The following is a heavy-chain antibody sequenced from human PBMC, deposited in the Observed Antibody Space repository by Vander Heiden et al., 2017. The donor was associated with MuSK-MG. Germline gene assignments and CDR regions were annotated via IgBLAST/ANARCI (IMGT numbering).Heavy chain of an antibody. CDR2: ISGSGGST. D-gene: IGHD3-9*01. Sequence: EVQLVESGGGLVPPGGSLRLSCAASGFTFITYAMSWVRQAPGKGLEWVSGISGSGGSTFYADAVKGRFTISRDNSKNTLYLQMNSLRAEDTAVYFCAKGGADILTGYFYWGQGTLVTVSS. CDR3: AKGGADILTGYFY. J-gene: IGHJ4*02. CDR1: GFTFITYA. V-gene: IGHV3-23*04.